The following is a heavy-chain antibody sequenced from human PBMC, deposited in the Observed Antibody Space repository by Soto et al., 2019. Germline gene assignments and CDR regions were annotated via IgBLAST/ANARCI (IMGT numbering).Heavy chain of an antibody. V-gene: IGHV3-30*18. J-gene: IGHJ4*02. CDR1: GFSFSRYA. D-gene: IGHD1-7*01. CDR3: AKDSGVVDGGGHTTWNYNYLDV. CDR2: IASDGSNE. Sequence: AGSLRLSCVASGFSFSRYAMHWVRKGPGPGLGWVALIASDGSNEYYASSLHGRFTISRDTSKNMVNLQMRSLRAADKAVYYFAKDSGVVDGGGHTTWNYNYLDVWGQGTLVTVSS.